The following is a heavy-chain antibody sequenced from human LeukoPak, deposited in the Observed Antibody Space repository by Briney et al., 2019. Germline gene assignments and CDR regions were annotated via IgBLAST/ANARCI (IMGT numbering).Heavy chain of an antibody. CDR2: IYSGGST. D-gene: IGHD2-21*02. V-gene: IGHV3-53*04. Sequence: PGGSLRLSCAASGFTVSSNYMSCVRQAPGKGLEWVSVIYSGGSTYYADSVKGRFTISRHDSKNTLYLQMNSLRAEDTAAYYCEAWVTATGLDIWGQGTMVTVSS. CDR3: EAWVTATGLDI. CDR1: GFTVSSNY. J-gene: IGHJ3*02.